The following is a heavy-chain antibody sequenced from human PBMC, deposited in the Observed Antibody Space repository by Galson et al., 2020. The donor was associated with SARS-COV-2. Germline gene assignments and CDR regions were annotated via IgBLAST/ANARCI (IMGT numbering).Heavy chain of an antibody. CDR1: RYTFTSYG. CDR2: ISAHNGNT. V-gene: IGHV1-18*01. D-gene: IGHD2-2*01. J-gene: IGHJ4*02. CDR3: ASGIVVVPAAPLVY. Sequence: AAVKVSCKASRYTFTSYGISRVRQAPGQGLEWMGWISAHNGNTNYAQKLQGRVTMTTDTSTSTAYMELRSLRSDDTAVYYCASGIVVVPAAPLVYWGQGTLVTVSS.